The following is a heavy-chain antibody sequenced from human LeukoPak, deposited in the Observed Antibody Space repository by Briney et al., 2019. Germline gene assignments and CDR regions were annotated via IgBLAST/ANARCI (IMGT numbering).Heavy chain of an antibody. V-gene: IGHV4-4*07. D-gene: IGHD1-26*01. Sequence: PSETLSLTCTVSGGSISSYYWSWIRQPAGKGLEWIGRIYTSGSTNYNPSLKSRVTMSVDTSKNQFSLKLSSVTAADTAVYYCARVVTWELDYYFDYWGQGTLVTVSS. CDR3: ARVVTWELDYYFDY. CDR2: IYTSGST. CDR1: GGSISSYY. J-gene: IGHJ4*02.